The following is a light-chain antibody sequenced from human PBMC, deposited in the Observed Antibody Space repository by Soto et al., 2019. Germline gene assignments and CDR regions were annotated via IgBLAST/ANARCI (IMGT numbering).Light chain of an antibody. CDR3: QERSGWPRGT. CDR2: AAS. V-gene: IGKV3D-15*01. Sequence: RVMTQSPDTLSVSPGERATLSCRASETVRSNLAWYQQKPGQAPRLLIYAASTRATGIPARFIGNGSGTEFTLTISSLQSEDFAVYYCQERSGWPRGTFGGGTKVEIK. CDR1: ETVRSN. J-gene: IGKJ4*01.